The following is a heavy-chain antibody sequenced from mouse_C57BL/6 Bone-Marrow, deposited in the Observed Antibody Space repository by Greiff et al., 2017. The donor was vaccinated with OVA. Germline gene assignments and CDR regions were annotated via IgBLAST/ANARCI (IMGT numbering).Heavy chain of an antibody. Sequence: EVQLVESGGGLVKPGGSLKLSCAASGFTFSSYAMSWVRQTPEKRLEWVATISDGGSYTYYPDNVTGRFTISRDNAKNNLYLQMSHLKSEDTAMYYCARVALYYAMDYWGQGTSGTVSS. J-gene: IGHJ4*01. CDR1: GFTFSSYA. V-gene: IGHV5-4*01. CDR3: ARVALYYAMDY. CDR2: ISDGGSYT.